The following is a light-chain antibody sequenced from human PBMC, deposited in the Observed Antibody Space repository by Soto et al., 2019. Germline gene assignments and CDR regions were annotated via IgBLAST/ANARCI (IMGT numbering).Light chain of an antibody. CDR1: SSNIGSNT. CDR2: TNN. V-gene: IGLV1-44*01. CDR3: ASWDDSLNGWV. J-gene: IGLJ3*02. Sequence: QSVLTQPPSASGTPGQRVTISCSGRSSNIGSNTVNWYQQLPGTAPKLIMYTNNQRPSGVPDRFSGSKSGTSASLAISGLQSEDEADYYCASWDDSLNGWVFGGGTKVTVL.